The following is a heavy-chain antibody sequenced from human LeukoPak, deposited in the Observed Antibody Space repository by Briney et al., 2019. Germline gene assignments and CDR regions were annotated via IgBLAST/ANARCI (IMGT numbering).Heavy chain of an antibody. CDR3: AGVRGGGAGFDY. CDR1: GFTFSSYE. D-gene: IGHD3-10*01. Sequence: GGSLRLSCAASGFTFSSYEMNWVRQAPGKGLEWVSYISSSGSTIYYADSVKGRFTISRDNAKNSLYLQMNSLRAEDTAVYYCAGVRGGGAGFDYWGQGTLVTVSS. J-gene: IGHJ4*02. V-gene: IGHV3-48*03. CDR2: ISSSGSTI.